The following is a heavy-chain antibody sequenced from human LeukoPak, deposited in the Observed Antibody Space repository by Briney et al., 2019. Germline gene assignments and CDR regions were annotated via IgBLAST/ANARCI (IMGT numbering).Heavy chain of an antibody. V-gene: IGHV4-61*02. Sequence: TSETLSLTCTVSGDSISSRRHYWSWIRQPAGKGLEWIGRIYPSGNTNYNPSLKSRVTISLDTSKNQFSLNLRSVTAADTAVYYCARGRLYNIAARRNYYYYYMDVWGKGTTVTISS. CDR2: IYPSGNT. CDR1: GDSISSRRHY. D-gene: IGHD6-6*01. CDR3: ARGRLYNIAARRNYYYYYMDV. J-gene: IGHJ6*03.